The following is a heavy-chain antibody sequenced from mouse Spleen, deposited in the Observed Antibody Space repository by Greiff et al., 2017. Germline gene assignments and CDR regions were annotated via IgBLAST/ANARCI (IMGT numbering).Heavy chain of an antibody. CDR1: GYSFTGYF. V-gene: IGHV1-20*01. Sequence: VQLKQSGPELVKPGDSVKISCKASGYSFTGYFMNWVMQSHGKSLEWIGRINPYNGDTFYNQKFKGKATLTVDKSSSTAHMELRSLTSEDSAVYYCAREDYGSSYHFDYWGQGTTLTVSS. CDR3: AREDYGSSYHFDY. D-gene: IGHD1-1*01. CDR2: INPYNGDT. J-gene: IGHJ2*01.